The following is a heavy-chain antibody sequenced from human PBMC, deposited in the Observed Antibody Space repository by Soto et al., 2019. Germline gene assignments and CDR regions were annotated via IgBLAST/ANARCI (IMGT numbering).Heavy chain of an antibody. CDR1: GFTFSNFS. CDR3: VRAGINKVWGLFDP. V-gene: IGHV3-21*01. J-gene: IGHJ5*02. Sequence: LRLSCAASGFTFSNFSMNWVRQAPGKGLEWVSCISSRSSFIYYADSVQGRFTISRDNAKNSLYLQMNSLRAEDTAVYYCVRAGINKVWGLFDPWGQGTVVTSPQ. D-gene: IGHD3-16*01. CDR2: ISSRSSFI.